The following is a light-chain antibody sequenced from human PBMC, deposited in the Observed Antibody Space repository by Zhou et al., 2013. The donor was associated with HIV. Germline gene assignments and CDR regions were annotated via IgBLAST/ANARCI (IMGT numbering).Light chain of an antibody. CDR2: DAS. CDR1: QSVGGN. J-gene: IGKJ4*01. CDR3: QQYNRWPPLT. V-gene: IGKV3-15*01. Sequence: EIVMTQSPATLSVSPGERATLFCRASQSVGGNVAWYQQRPGQPPRLLIYDASTRATGVPVRFSGSGSGTEFTLSIANLQSEDVAVYYCQQYNRWPPLTFGGGTQVEIK.